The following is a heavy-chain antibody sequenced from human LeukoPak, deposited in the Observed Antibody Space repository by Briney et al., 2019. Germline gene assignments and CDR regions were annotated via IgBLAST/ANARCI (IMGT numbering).Heavy chain of an antibody. Sequence: SVKVSCKASGGTFSSYAISWVRQAPGQGLEWMGGIIPIFGTANYAQKFQGRVTITADESTSTAYMELSSLRSEDTAVYYCARDLVRGVIMEDWFDPWGQGTLVTVSS. D-gene: IGHD3-10*01. CDR3: ARDLVRGVIMEDWFDP. J-gene: IGHJ5*02. CDR1: GGTFSSYA. V-gene: IGHV1-69*01. CDR2: IIPIFGTA.